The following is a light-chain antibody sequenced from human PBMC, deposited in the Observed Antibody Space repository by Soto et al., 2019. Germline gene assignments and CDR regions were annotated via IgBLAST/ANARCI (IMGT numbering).Light chain of an antibody. Sequence: QSALTQPASVSGSPGQSITISCTGTSSDVGGYNYVSWYQQHPGKAPKLMIYEVSNRPSGVSNRFSGSKSGNPASLTISGLQAEDEADYFCNSYGSTSTRYVFGTGTKVTVL. J-gene: IGLJ1*01. CDR2: EVS. CDR3: NSYGSTSTRYV. CDR1: SSDVGGYNY. V-gene: IGLV2-14*01.